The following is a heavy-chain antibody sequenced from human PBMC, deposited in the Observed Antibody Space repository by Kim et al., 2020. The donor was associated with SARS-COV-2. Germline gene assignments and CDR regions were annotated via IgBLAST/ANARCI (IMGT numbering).Heavy chain of an antibody. CDR2: INHSGST. J-gene: IGHJ6*02. Sequence: SETLSLTCAVYGGSFSGYYWSWIRQPPGKGLEWIGEINHSGSTNYNPSLKSRVTISVDTSKNQFSLKLSSVTAADTAVYYCARDPLWQLVNYGMDVWGQG. CDR1: GGSFSGYY. CDR3: ARDPLWQLVNYGMDV. V-gene: IGHV4-34*01. D-gene: IGHD6-6*01.